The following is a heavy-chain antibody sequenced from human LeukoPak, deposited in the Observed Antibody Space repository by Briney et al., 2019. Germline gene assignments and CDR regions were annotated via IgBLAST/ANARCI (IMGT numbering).Heavy chain of an antibody. CDR1: GFTFSSYA. CDR3: ARDPPHGMDV. Sequence: GRSLRLSCAASGFTFSSYAMHWVRQAPGKGLEWVAVISYDGSNKYYADSVKGRFTISRDNAKNSLYLQMNSLRAEDTAVYYCARDPPHGMDVWGQGTTVTVSS. CDR2: ISYDGSNK. V-gene: IGHV3-30-3*01. J-gene: IGHJ6*02.